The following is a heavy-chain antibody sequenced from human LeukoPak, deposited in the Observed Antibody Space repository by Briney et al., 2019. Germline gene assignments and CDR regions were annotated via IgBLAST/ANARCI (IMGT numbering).Heavy chain of an antibody. CDR2: IIPIFGTA. Sequence: GSSVNVSYKASGGTFSSYAISWVRQAPGQGLEWVGGIIPIFGTANYAQKFQGRVTITADESTSTAYMELSSLRSEDTAVYYCARDGGYCSSTSCYVPRYWGQGTLVTVSS. CDR1: GGTFSSYA. J-gene: IGHJ4*02. V-gene: IGHV1-69*01. CDR3: ARDGGYCSSTSCYVPRY. D-gene: IGHD2-2*01.